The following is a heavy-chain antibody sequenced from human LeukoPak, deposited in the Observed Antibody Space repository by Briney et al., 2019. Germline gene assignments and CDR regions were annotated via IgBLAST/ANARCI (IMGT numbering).Heavy chain of an antibody. J-gene: IGHJ4*02. CDR1: GDSLSSYY. CDR3: ARSPPNPRYCSSSSCPYYFDY. Sequence: SETLSLTCTVSGDSLSSYYWSWIRQPPGKGLEWIGHIYYSGSTNYSPSLKSRVTISMDTSKNQFSLKMNSVTAADTAMYYCARSPPNPRYCSSSSCPYYFDYWGQGTLVTVSS. D-gene: IGHD2-2*01. V-gene: IGHV4-59*01. CDR2: IYYSGST.